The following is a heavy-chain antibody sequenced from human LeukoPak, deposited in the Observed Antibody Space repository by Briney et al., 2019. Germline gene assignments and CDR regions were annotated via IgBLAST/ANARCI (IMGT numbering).Heavy chain of an antibody. CDR2: IVVGSGNT. D-gene: IGHD3-3*01. V-gene: IGHV1-58*02. CDR1: GFTFTSSA. CDR3: AAFDFWSGYYRFDP. Sequence: ASVKVSCKASGFTFTSSAMQWVRQARGQRLEWIGWIVVGSGNTNYAQKFQERVTITRDMSTSTAYMELSSLRSGDTAVYYCAAFDFWSGYYRFDPWGQGTLVTVSS. J-gene: IGHJ5*02.